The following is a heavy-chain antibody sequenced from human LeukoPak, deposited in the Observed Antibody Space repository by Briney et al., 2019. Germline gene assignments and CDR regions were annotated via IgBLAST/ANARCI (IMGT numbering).Heavy chain of an antibody. CDR1: GGSFSGYY. V-gene: IGHV4-34*01. D-gene: IGHD1-1*01. J-gene: IGHJ3*02. CDR3: ARARSWVRAAFDI. Sequence: KPSETLSLTCAVYGGSFSGYYWSWIRQPPGKGLEWIGEINHSGSTNYNPSLKSRVTISVDTSKNQFSLKLSSVSAADTAVYYCARARSWVRAAFDIWGQGTMVTVSS. CDR2: INHSGST.